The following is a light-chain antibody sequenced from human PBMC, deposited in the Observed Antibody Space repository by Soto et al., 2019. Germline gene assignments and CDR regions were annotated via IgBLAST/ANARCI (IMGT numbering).Light chain of an antibody. J-gene: IGKJ1*01. CDR3: QQYGSSPRT. CDR2: GAS. CDR1: QSVDSSY. Sequence: EIVLTQSPGTLSWSAGERATLSCWASQSVDSSYVAWYQQKHGLAPRLLIYGASSRATGIPDRFSGSGYGTDFNLTISRLETEDFAVYYCQQYGSSPRTFGQGTKVDIK. V-gene: IGKV3-20*01.